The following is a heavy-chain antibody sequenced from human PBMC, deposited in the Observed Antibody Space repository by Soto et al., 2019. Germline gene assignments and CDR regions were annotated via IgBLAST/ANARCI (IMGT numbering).Heavy chain of an antibody. Sequence: PSETLSLTCTVSGGSISSSTYYWDCMRQPPGKGLEWIGAMYYTGNKNYNPSLESRVTMSVDTSKNQFSLKLSSVTAADTAVYYCARQRGGSWSGYSDFWGQGTLVTVSS. V-gene: IGHV4-39*01. CDR1: GGSISSSTYY. D-gene: IGHD3-3*01. J-gene: IGHJ4*02. CDR2: MYYTGNK. CDR3: ARQRGGSWSGYSDF.